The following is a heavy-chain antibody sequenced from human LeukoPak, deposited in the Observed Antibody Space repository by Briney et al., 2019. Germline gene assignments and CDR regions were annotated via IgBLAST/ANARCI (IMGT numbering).Heavy chain of an antibody. V-gene: IGHV3-66*01. CDR2: IYSGGAI. CDR1: GFLVSTNY. Sequence: GGSLRLSCAASGFLVSTNYMSWVRQAPGKGLEWVSVIYSGGAIHYADSVKGRFTISRDNAKSSLYLQMNGLRAEDTAVYYCVRLRRNSDRSDYYYYYNSWGQGTLVTVSS. J-gene: IGHJ4*02. D-gene: IGHD3-22*01. CDR3: VRLRRNSDRSDYYYYYNS.